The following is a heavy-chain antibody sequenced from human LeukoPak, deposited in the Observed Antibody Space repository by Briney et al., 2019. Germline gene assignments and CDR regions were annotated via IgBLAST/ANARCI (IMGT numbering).Heavy chain of an antibody. V-gene: IGHV4-39*01. CDR3: ARRGLWFGELFPRSDYSDY. D-gene: IGHD3-10*01. Sequence: SETLSLTCTVTGGSISTSSYYWGWIRQPPGKGLEWVGSIYYSGSTYYNPSLKSRVTISVDTSKNQFSLKLSSVTAADTAVYYCARRGLWFGELFPRSDYSDYWGQGTLVTVSS. CDR1: GGSISTSSYY. J-gene: IGHJ4*02. CDR2: IYYSGST.